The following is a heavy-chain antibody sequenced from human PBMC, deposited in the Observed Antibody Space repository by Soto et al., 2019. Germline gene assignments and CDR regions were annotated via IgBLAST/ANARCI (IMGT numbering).Heavy chain of an antibody. V-gene: IGHV3-15*07. Sequence: EVQLVESGGGLVKPGGSLRLSCTASEFIVSGAWMNWVRHAPGKGLEWVGRIKSKIDGGTTDYDAPVQGRFTISLEDSKNMLYLQMESLRTEDTAVYYCTTAPQTDLTEDPARSWGQGTLVTVSS. CDR3: TTAPQTDLTEDPARS. J-gene: IGHJ5*02. D-gene: IGHD2-21*02. CDR1: EFIVSGAW. CDR2: IKSKIDGGTT.